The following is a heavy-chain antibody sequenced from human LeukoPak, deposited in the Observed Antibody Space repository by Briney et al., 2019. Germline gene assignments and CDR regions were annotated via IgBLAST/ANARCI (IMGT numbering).Heavy chain of an antibody. CDR2: INHSGST. CDR1: GGSFSGYY. Sequence: SETLSLTCAVDGGSFSGYYWSWIRQPPGKGLEWIGEINHSGSTNYNPSLKSRVTISVDTSKNQFSLKLSAVTAADTAVYYCASWTTTNWFDPWGQGTLVTVSS. V-gene: IGHV4-34*01. CDR3: ASWTTTNWFDP. D-gene: IGHD3/OR15-3a*01. J-gene: IGHJ5*02.